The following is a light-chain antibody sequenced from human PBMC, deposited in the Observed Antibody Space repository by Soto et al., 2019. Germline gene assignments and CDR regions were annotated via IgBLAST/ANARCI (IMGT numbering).Light chain of an antibody. J-gene: IGKJ4*01. V-gene: IGKV1-5*01. CDR3: QQYNTYSSLT. CDR1: QSISSW. CDR2: DAS. Sequence: DIQMTQSPSSLSASVGDRVTITCRASQSISSWLACYQQKPGKAPKLLIYDASSLESGVPSRFSGSGYGTEFTLTISSLQPDDFATYFCQQYNTYSSLTFGGGTKVDIK.